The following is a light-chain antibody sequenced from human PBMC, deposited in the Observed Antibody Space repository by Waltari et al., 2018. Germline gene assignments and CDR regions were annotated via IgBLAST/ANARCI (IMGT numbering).Light chain of an antibody. CDR3: QQFHNSWT. Sequence: DIQMTQSPSTLSASVGDRVTITCRASTSISTWLAWYQQKPGKAPKLLVYQASLLESGVPLRFSGSGSGTEFTLTISGLQPDDSATYYCQQFHNSWTFGQGTKVEIK. J-gene: IGKJ1*01. V-gene: IGKV1-5*03. CDR1: TSISTW. CDR2: QAS.